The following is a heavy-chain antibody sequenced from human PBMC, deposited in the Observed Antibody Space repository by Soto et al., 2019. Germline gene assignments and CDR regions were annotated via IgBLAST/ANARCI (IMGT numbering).Heavy chain of an antibody. V-gene: IGHV3-23*01. D-gene: IGHD3-3*01. CDR2: ISGSGGST. CDR3: AKGSRALDFWSGYYMDWFDP. Sequence: PGGPLLRSSAAPGFTSSSSAMSSVRQAPGKGLGWVSAISGSGGSTYYADSVKGRFTISRDNSKNTLYLQMNSLRAEDTAVCYCAKGSRALDFWSGYYMDWFDPWGQGTLVTVSS. CDR1: GFTSSSSA. J-gene: IGHJ5*02.